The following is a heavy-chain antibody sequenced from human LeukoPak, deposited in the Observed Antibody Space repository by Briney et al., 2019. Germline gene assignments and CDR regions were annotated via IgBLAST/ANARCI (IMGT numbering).Heavy chain of an antibody. V-gene: IGHV4-31*03. Sequence: SQTLSLTCTVSGGSTSSGGYYWSWIRQHPGKGLEYIGYIYYSGSTYYNPSLKSRVTISVDTSKNQFSLKLSSVTAADTAVYYCARGQKVKGSPNWFDPWGQGTLVTVSS. CDR3: ARGQKVKGSPNWFDP. CDR1: GGSTSSGGYY. J-gene: IGHJ5*02. CDR2: IYYSGST. D-gene: IGHD6-13*01.